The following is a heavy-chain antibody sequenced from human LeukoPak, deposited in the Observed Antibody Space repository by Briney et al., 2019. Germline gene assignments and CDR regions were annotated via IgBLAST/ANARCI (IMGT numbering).Heavy chain of an antibody. CDR3: TGNYYGSGSYADFDY. CDR2: IRSTANGYAT. J-gene: IGHJ4*02. V-gene: IGHV3-73*01. Sequence: GGSLRLSCAASGFTFSGAALHWVRQASGKGLEWVGRIRSTANGYATAYAPSVKGRFTISRDDSKNTVYLQMDSLKTEDTAVYYCTGNYYGSGSYADFDYWGQGTLVTVSS. CDR1: GFTFSGAA. D-gene: IGHD3-10*01.